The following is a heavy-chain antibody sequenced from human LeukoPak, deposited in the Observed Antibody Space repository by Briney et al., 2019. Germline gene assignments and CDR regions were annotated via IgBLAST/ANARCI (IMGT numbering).Heavy chain of an antibody. CDR2: IIPIFGTA. J-gene: IGHJ4*02. Sequence: ASVKVSCKASGSTFSSYAISWVRQAPGQGLEWMGRIIPIFGTANYAQKFQGRVTITTDESTSTAYMELSSLRSEDTAVYYCARDLSGSYLDYWGQGTLVTVSS. CDR3: ARDLSGSYLDY. CDR1: GSTFSSYA. V-gene: IGHV1-69*05. D-gene: IGHD1-26*01.